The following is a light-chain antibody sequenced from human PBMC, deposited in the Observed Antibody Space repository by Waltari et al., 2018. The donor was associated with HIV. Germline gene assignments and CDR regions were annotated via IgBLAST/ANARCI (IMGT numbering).Light chain of an antibody. Sequence: DIQMTQSPSSLSASVGDSLTLTCRASQSISNYLNWYQKKPGRAPKLLIYAASSLHSGVPSRFSGSGSGTDFTLTISSLQPEDFATYYCQQSFTSFFTFGPGTKVDIK. CDR2: AAS. V-gene: IGKV1-39*01. J-gene: IGKJ3*01. CDR1: QSISNY. CDR3: QQSFTSFFT.